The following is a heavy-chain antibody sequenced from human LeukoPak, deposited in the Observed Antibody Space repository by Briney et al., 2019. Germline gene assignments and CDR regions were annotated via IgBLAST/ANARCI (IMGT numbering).Heavy chain of an antibody. V-gene: IGHV3-30*18. J-gene: IGHJ4*02. Sequence: GRSLRPSCAASGFTFSSYGMHWVRQAPGKGLEWVAVISYDGSNKYYPDSVKGRFTISRDNSKNTLYLQMSSLRAEDTAVYYCAKDRGYCSGGSCYWGFYFDYWGQGTLATVSS. CDR2: ISYDGSNK. D-gene: IGHD2-15*01. CDR1: GFTFSSYG. CDR3: AKDRGYCSGGSCYWGFYFDY.